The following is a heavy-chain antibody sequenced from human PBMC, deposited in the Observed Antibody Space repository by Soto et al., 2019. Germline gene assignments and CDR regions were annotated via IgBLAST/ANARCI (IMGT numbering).Heavy chain of an antibody. V-gene: IGHV4-39*01. J-gene: IGHJ4*02. CDR3: ARQWALRREKLVKIDL. D-gene: IGHD3-16*01. CDR1: GASIISTDYY. Sequence: PETLSLTCTVSGASIISTDYYWGWIRQPPGKWLEWIESIYYSGSIYYNPSLKSRVTTSVDTSKNQFSLKLTSVTAADTAVYYCARQWALRREKLVKIDLWGQGTLVIVSS. CDR2: IYYSGSI.